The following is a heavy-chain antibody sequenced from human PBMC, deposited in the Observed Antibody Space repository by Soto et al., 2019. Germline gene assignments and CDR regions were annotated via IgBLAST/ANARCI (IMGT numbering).Heavy chain of an antibody. CDR1: GGSISSYY. CDR2: IYYSGST. D-gene: IGHD2-15*01. CDR3: ARPLSPGGGYDAFDI. V-gene: IGHV4-59*08. J-gene: IGHJ3*02. Sequence: SETLSLTCTVSGGSISSYYWSWIRQPPGKGLEWIGYIYYSGSTNYNPSLKSRVTISVDTSKNQFSLKLSSVTAADTAMYYCARPLSPGGGYDAFDIWGQGTMVTVSS.